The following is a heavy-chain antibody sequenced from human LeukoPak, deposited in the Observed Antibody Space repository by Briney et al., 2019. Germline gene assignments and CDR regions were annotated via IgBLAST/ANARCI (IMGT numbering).Heavy chain of an antibody. CDR3: ARGGYVSSPGLN. V-gene: IGHV3-7*04. D-gene: IGHD3-16*01. J-gene: IGHJ4*02. CDR1: GLTFSSYW. Sequence: GGSLRLSCAASGLTFSSYWMNWVRKAPGKGLEWVANIKQDGSEMYYVDSAKGRFTISRDSAKKSLYLQMNSLRAEDTAVYYCARGGYVSSPGLNWGQGTLVTVSS. CDR2: IKQDGSEM.